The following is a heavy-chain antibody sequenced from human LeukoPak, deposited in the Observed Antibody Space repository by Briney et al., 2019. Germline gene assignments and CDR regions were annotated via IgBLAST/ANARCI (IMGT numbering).Heavy chain of an antibody. CDR2: IYHSGST. CDR1: GYSISSGYY. Sequence: PSETLSLTCTVSGYSISSGYYWGWIRQPPGKGLEWIGSIYHSGSTYYNPSLKSRVTLSVDTSKNQFSLKLSSVTATDTAVYYCARLGITRTIGYWGQGTLVTVSS. J-gene: IGHJ4*02. D-gene: IGHD1-7*01. V-gene: IGHV4-38-2*02. CDR3: ARLGITRTIGY.